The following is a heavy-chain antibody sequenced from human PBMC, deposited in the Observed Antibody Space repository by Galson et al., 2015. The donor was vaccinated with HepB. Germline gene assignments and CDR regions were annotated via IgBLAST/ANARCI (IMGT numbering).Heavy chain of an antibody. D-gene: IGHD4-23*01. CDR1: GLTLSNYG. Sequence: SLRLSCAASGLTLSNYGMSWVRQAPGKGLEWVSVISGSGSITYYADSVKGRFTIPRDISKNTLYLQMNSLRVEDTAVYHCARSMLYGGDSFYYYGMDVWGQGTTVTVSS. V-gene: IGHV3-23*01. CDR3: ARSMLYGGDSFYYYGMDV. CDR2: ISGSGSIT. J-gene: IGHJ6*02.